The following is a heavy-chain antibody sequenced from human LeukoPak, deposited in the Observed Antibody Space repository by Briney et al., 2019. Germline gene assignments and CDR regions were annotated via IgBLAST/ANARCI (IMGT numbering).Heavy chain of an antibody. V-gene: IGHV3-21*01. Sequence: PGGSLRLSCAASGFTFSSYSMNWVRQAPGKGLEWVSSISSSSYIYYADSVKGRFTISRDNAKNSLYLQMNSLRAEDTAVYYCAREGAITMVRGVIGYLDYWGQGTLVTVSS. J-gene: IGHJ4*02. CDR1: GFTFSSYS. CDR2: ISSSSYI. CDR3: AREGAITMVRGVIGYLDY. D-gene: IGHD3-10*01.